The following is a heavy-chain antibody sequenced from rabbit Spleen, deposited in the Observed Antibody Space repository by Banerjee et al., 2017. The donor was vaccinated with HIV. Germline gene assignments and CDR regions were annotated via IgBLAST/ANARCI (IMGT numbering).Heavy chain of an antibody. CDR1: GVSFSYSSY. J-gene: IGHJ6*01. Sequence: QSLEESGGDLVKPGASLTLTCTASGVSFSYSSYMCWVRQAPGKGLEWIACIDIGSSGFTYFATWAKGRFTISKTSSTTVTLQMTRLTAADTATYFCARHTTNLWGPGTLVTVS. D-gene: IGHD1-1*01. CDR2: IDIGSSGFT. CDR3: ARHTTNL. V-gene: IGHV1S40*01.